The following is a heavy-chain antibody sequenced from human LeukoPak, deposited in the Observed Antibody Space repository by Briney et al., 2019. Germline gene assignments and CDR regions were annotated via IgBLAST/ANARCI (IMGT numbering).Heavy chain of an antibody. D-gene: IGHD3-10*01. V-gene: IGHV3-23*01. CDR2: ITSSDSST. CDR1: GFTFSSYG. Sequence: GGSLRLSCAASGFTFSSYGMSWVRQAPGKGLEWVSTITSSDSSTYYADSVKGRFTISRDNSKNTLYLQMNSLRAEDTAVYYCAREARAGGAFDIWGQGTMVTVSS. CDR3: AREARAGGAFDI. J-gene: IGHJ3*02.